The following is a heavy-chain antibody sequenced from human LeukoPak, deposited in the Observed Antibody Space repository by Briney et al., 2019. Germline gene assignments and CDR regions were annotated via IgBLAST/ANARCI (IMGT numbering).Heavy chain of an antibody. D-gene: IGHD2-15*01. CDR2: IYYSGST. J-gene: IGHJ6*02. CDR3: ARVGCSGGSCYSSAIYYYGMDV. CDR1: GGSISSYY. Sequence: PSETLSLTCTVFGGSISSYYWSWVRQPPGRGLEWIGYIYYSGSTNYNPSLKRGVTISVEKYKNKFSLKLSSVTAADTAVYYCARVGCSGGSCYSSAIYYYGMDVWGQGTTVTVSS. V-gene: IGHV4-59*01.